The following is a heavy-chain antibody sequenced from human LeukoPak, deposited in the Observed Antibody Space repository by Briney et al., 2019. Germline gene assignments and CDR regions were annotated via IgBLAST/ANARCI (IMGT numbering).Heavy chain of an antibody. CDR1: GGSITNNY. CDR3: ARDRSAAPADY. D-gene: IGHD6-13*01. J-gene: IGHJ4*02. CDR2: THDSGNS. Sequence: SGPTLVKPSETLSLTCTVSGGSITNNYWAWIRQPAGKGLEWIGYTHDSGNSNYNPSLRSRVTISIDTSKNQFSLKLTSVTAADTAVYYCARDRSAAPADYWGQGTLVTVSS. V-gene: IGHV4-59*13.